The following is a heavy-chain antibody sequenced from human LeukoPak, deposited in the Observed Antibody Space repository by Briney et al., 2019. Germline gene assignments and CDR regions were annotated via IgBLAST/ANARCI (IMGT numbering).Heavy chain of an antibody. Sequence: GGSLRLSCAASGFTFSNYGMAWVRPVPGKGLEWVSAISDSGSSTYYTDSVKGRFTISRDSSKNTLFLQMNRLRPEDAAVYYCAKAPVTTCRGAFCYPFDYWGLGTLVTVSS. V-gene: IGHV3-23*01. D-gene: IGHD2-15*01. CDR2: ISDSGSST. CDR1: GFTFSNYG. CDR3: AKAPVTTCRGAFCYPFDY. J-gene: IGHJ4*02.